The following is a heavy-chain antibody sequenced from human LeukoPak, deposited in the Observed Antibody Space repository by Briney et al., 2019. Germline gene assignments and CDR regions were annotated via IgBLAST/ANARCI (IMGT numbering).Heavy chain of an antibody. J-gene: IGHJ4*02. Sequence: GGSLRLSCAASGFTFSSYAMHWVRQATGIGLEWVSGIGTAGDTKYSASVKGRFTISRENAKNSFYLQMNSLRAGDTAVYYCARASGSYGGIDYWGQGTLVTVSS. CDR3: ARASGSYGGIDY. CDR1: GFTFSSYA. CDR2: IGTAGDT. V-gene: IGHV3-13*01. D-gene: IGHD1-26*01.